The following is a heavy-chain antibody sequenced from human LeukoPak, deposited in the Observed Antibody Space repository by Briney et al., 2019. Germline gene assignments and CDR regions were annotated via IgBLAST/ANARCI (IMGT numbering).Heavy chain of an antibody. D-gene: IGHD6-19*01. J-gene: IGHJ4*02. CDR1: GFTVSSNY. CDR2: IYSGGTT. CDR3: YGSAWYSQQPI. Sequence: GVSLRLSCAASGFTVSSNYISWVRQAPGKGLEWVSVIYSGGTTYYADSVKGRFTLSRDNSKNTLYLQMNSLRVEDTAVYYCYGSAWYSQQPIWGQGTLVTVSS. V-gene: IGHV3-53*01.